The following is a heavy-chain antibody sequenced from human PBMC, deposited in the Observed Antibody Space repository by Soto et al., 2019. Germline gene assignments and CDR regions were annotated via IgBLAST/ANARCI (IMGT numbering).Heavy chain of an antibody. CDR2: INPNSGST. CDR3: ATYTSPYTSGSFDH. D-gene: IGHD3-10*01. CDR1: GYTFTNND. Sequence: ASVQVSCKASGYTFTNNDINWVRQAPGQGLEWMGWINPNSGSTNYAQKFQGRVTMTRDNAKKSLFLQMDDLRAEDTALYYCATYTSPYTSGSFDHWGRGTLVTVSS. V-gene: IGHV1-8*01. J-gene: IGHJ4*02.